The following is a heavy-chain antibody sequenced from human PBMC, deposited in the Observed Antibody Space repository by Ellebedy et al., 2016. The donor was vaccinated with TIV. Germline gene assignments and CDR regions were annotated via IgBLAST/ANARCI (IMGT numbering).Heavy chain of an antibody. Sequence: AASVKVSCKASGYTFTSYYIHWVRQAPGQGLEWMGVINPSGGPPRYAHKFQGRVTLTTDTSTSAVYIELRTLNSEDTAVYYCGRATPRYFDFVTGYGLVDFWGLGTLVAVSS. CDR2: INPSGGPP. J-gene: IGHJ4*02. CDR3: GRATPRYFDFVTGYGLVDF. V-gene: IGHV1-46*01. CDR1: GYTFTSYY. D-gene: IGHD3-9*01.